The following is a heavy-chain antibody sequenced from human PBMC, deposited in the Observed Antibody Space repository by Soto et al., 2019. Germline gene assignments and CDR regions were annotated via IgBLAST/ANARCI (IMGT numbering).Heavy chain of an antibody. D-gene: IGHD1-26*01. CDR3: ASASGSYFGGYYYYYYGMDV. Sequence: ASVKVSCKASGYTFTGYYMHWVRQAPGQGLEWMGWINPNSGGTNYAQKFQGRVTMTRDTSISTAYMELSRLRSDDTAVYYCASASGSYFGGYYYYYYGMDVWGQGTTVTVS. CDR1: GYTFTGYY. CDR2: INPNSGGT. V-gene: IGHV1-2*02. J-gene: IGHJ6*02.